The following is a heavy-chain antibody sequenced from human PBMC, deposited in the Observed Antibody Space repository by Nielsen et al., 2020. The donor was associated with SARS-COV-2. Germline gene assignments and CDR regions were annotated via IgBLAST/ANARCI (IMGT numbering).Heavy chain of an antibody. CDR1: GGSISSYY. Sequence: SETLSLTCTVSGGSISSYYWSWIRQPPGKGLEWIGYIYYSGSTYYNPSLKSRVTISVDTSKNQFSLKLSSVTAADTALYYCARLLGYCSSTSCYYYFDYWGQGTLVTVSS. CDR3: ARLLGYCSSTSCYYYFDY. J-gene: IGHJ4*02. CDR2: IYYSGST. D-gene: IGHD2-2*01. V-gene: IGHV4-30-4*01.